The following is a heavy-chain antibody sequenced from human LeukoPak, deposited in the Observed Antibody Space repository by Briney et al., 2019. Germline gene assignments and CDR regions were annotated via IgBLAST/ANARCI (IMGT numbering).Heavy chain of an antibody. CDR1: GASISSYY. CDR2: IFYSGST. D-gene: IGHD6-13*01. CDR3: ASGLYPAAGTDHQFDY. Sequence: SETLSLTCTVSGASISSYYWSWIRQPPGKGLEWIGYIFYSGSTLYNPTLQSRVTISVDTSKNQFSLKLTSATAADTAVYYCASGLYPAAGTDHQFDYWGQGTLVTVSS. J-gene: IGHJ4*02. V-gene: IGHV4-59*01.